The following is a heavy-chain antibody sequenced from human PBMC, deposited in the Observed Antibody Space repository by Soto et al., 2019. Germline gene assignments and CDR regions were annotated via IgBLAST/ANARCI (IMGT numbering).Heavy chain of an antibody. J-gene: IGHJ4*02. CDR1: GGSFSGYY. V-gene: IGHV4-34*01. Sequence: SETLSLTCAVYGGSFSGYYWSWIRQPPGKGLEWIGEINHSGSTNYNPSLKSRVTISVDTSKNQFSLKLSSVTAADTAVYYCARWDRAYCGGDCYSRSGYYFDYWGQGTLVTVSS. CDR3: ARWDRAYCGGDCYSRSGYYFDY. D-gene: IGHD2-21*01. CDR2: INHSGST.